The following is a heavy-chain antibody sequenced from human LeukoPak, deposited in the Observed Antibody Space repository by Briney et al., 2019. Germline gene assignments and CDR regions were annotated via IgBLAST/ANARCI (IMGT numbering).Heavy chain of an antibody. CDR2: IWSDGTNQ. J-gene: IGHJ4*02. CDR3: ARDAQRGFDYSNSLEY. CDR1: GFTFSHYG. Sequence: PGGSLRLSCAAAGFTFSHYGMHWVRRAPGKGLEWVAVIWSDGTNQYYGDSVKGRFTISRDDSGNTVYLQMNSLRPEDTGVYYCARDAQRGFDYSNSLEYWGQGTPVTVST. D-gene: IGHD4-11*01. V-gene: IGHV3-33*01.